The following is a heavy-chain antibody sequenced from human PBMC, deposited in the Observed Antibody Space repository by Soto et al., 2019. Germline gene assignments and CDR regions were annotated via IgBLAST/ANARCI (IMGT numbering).Heavy chain of an antibody. V-gene: IGHV3-7*01. Sequence: EVQLVESGGGLVQPGGSLRLSCAASGFTFTVHYMTWVRQAPGKGLEWVATINQDGSDSSYVGSVKGRFTISRDNAKNSVSLQMNSLRGEDTAIYYCARGRGWFDPSGQGTLVTVSS. D-gene: IGHD3-10*01. J-gene: IGHJ5*02. CDR3: ARGRGWFDP. CDR1: GFTFTVHY. CDR2: INQDGSDS.